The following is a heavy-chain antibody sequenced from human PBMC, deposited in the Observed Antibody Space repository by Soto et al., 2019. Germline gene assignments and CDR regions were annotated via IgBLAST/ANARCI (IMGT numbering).Heavy chain of an antibody. D-gene: IGHD6-13*01. CDR3: TREDELGAYFDY. J-gene: IGHJ4*02. Sequence: GGSLRLSCTASGFTFGDYAMSWFRQAPGKGLEWVGFIRSKAYGGTTEYAASVKGRFTISRDDCKSIAYLQMNSLKTEDTAVYYCTREDELGAYFDYWGQGTLVTVSS. CDR2: IRSKAYGGTT. CDR1: GFTFGDYA. V-gene: IGHV3-49*03.